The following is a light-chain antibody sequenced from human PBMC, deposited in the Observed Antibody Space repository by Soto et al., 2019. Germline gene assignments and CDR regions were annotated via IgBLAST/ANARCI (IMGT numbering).Light chain of an antibody. CDR3: QQYDTYSMYT. CDR2: DAS. V-gene: IGKV1-5*01. J-gene: IGKJ2*01. Sequence: DIQMTQSPSTLPASVGDRVTIPCRASQSIGTWLAWYQQKPGKAPKLLIYDASTLESGVPSRFSGSGSGTEFTLTISSLQPDDFATYYCQQYDTYSMYTFGPGTKVDIK. CDR1: QSIGTW.